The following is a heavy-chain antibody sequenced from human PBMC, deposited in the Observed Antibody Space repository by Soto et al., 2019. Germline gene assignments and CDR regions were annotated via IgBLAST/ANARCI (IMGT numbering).Heavy chain of an antibody. V-gene: IGHV4-4*02. CDR2: IYHGGTT. CDR3: ARDFKAPKDAWAFDY. J-gene: IGHJ4*02. D-gene: IGHD3-16*01. Sequence: QVQLQESGPGLVMPSGTLSLTCAVSGASISSNDWWNWVRQPPGKGLEWIGEIYHGGTTIYNPSLNSRVSISIDESKNHFSLKLTSVTAADTAVYYCARDFKAPKDAWAFDYWGQGILVTVSS. CDR1: GASISSNDW.